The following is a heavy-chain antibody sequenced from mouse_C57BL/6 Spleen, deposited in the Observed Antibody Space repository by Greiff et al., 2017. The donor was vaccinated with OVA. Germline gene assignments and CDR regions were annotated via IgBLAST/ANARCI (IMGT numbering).Heavy chain of an antibody. J-gene: IGHJ3*01. CDR2: IDPSDSYT. V-gene: IGHV1-69*01. D-gene: IGHD1-1*01. CDR1: GYTFTSYW. Sequence: QVQLKQPGAELVMPGASVKLSCKASGYTFTSYWMHWVKQRPGQGLEWIGEIDPSDSYTNYNQKFKGKSTLTVDKSSSTAYMQLSSLTSEDSAVYYCARLYYYGLFAYWGQGTLVTVSA. CDR3: ARLYYYGLFAY.